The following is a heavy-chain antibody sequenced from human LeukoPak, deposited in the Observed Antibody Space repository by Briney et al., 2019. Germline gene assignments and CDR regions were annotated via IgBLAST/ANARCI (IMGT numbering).Heavy chain of an antibody. CDR3: ARVPKGSGYFDY. D-gene: IGHD3-10*01. CDR1: GGSISSYY. J-gene: IGHJ4*02. CDR2: IYYSGNT. Sequence: KPSETLSLTCTVSGGSISSYYWSWIRQPPGKGLEWIGYIYYSGNTNYNPSLKSRVTISVDTSKNQFSLKLSSVTAADTAVYYCARVPKGSGYFDYWDRGTLVTVSS. V-gene: IGHV4-59*01.